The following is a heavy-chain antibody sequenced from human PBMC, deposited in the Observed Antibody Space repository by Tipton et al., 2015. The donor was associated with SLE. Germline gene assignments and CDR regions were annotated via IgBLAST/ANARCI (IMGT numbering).Heavy chain of an antibody. D-gene: IGHD5-12*01. CDR1: GFTFSSYS. J-gene: IGHJ4*02. V-gene: IGHV3-48*01. CDR2: ISSSSSTI. Sequence: YLRLSCAASGFTFSSYSMNWVRQAPGKGLEWVSYISSSSSTIYYADSVKGRFTISRDNAKNSLYLQMNSLRAEDTAVYYCAREDMVAVDYWGQGTLVTVSS. CDR3: AREDMVAVDY.